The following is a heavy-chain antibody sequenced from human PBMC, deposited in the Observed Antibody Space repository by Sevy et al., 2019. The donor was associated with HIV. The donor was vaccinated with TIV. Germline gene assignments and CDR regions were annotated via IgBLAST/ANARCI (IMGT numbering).Heavy chain of an antibody. CDR3: AKASDLDY. V-gene: IGHV3-11*06. Sequence: GGSLRLSCAASGFTFSDYYMNWIRQVPGKGLEWVSYISSSIDTNYADSVKGRFTISRDNAKNSLYLQMNSLRAEDTAIYYCAKASDLDYWGQGTLVTVSS. CDR1: GFTFSDYY. CDR2: ISSSIDT. J-gene: IGHJ4*02.